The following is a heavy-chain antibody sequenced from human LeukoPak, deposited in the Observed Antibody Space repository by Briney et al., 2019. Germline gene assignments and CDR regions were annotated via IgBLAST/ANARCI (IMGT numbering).Heavy chain of an antibody. J-gene: IGHJ6*02. CDR3: ARDQGTLVPNQYYYYYYGMDV. CDR2: ISAYNGNT. CDR1: GYTFTSYG. V-gene: IGHV1-18*01. Sequence: ASVKVSCKASGYTFTSYGISWVRQAPGQGLEWMGWISAYNGNTNYAQKLQGRVTMTTDTSTSTAYMELRSLRSDDTAVYYCARDQGTLVPNQYYYYYYGMDVWGQGTTVTVSS. D-gene: IGHD1-14*01.